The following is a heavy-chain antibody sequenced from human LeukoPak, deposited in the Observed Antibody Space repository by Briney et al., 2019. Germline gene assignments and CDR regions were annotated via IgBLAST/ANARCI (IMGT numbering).Heavy chain of an antibody. Sequence: GGSLRLSCTTSGFTFGDYAMSWVRQAPGKGLEWVGFIRSKAYGGTTEYAASVEGRFTISRDDSKSIAYLQMNSLKTEDTAVYYCTRDLYYDFWSGFDYWGQGTLVTVSS. CDR1: GFTFGDYA. J-gene: IGHJ4*02. V-gene: IGHV3-49*04. CDR3: TRDLYYDFWSGFDY. CDR2: IRSKAYGGTT. D-gene: IGHD3-3*01.